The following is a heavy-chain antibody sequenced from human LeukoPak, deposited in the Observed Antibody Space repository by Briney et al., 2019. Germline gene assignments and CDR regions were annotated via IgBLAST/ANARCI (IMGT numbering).Heavy chain of an antibody. J-gene: IGHJ4*02. D-gene: IGHD6-13*01. V-gene: IGHV3-21*01. CDR3: ARDPINIATAANGFDY. Sequence: GGSLRLSCAASGFTFSRYSINLVRQAPGKGLEWVSSISSSSSYIYYAEPVKGRFTVFRDNAKNSLYLQMNSLRVEDTAVYYCARDPINIATAANGFDYWGQGTLVNVSS. CDR2: ISSSSSYI. CDR1: GFTFSRYS.